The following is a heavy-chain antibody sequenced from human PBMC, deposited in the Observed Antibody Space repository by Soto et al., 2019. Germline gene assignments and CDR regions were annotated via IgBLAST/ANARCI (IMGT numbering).Heavy chain of an antibody. CDR2: IYTSGST. V-gene: IGHV4-4*07. D-gene: IGHD6-19*01. J-gene: IGHJ5*02. CDR3: ARVVGDSSGWTGWFDP. Sequence: PETLSLTCTVSGGSISSYYWSWIRQPAGKGLEWIGRIYTSGSTNYNPSLKSRVTMSVDTSKNQFSLKLSSVTAADAAVYYCARVVGDSSGWTGWFDPWGQGTLVTVSS. CDR1: GGSISSYY.